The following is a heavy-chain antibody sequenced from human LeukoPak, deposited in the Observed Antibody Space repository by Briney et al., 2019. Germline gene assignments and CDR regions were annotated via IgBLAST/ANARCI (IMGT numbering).Heavy chain of an antibody. V-gene: IGHV1-2*02. CDR1: GYTFTGYY. CDR3: ARVSRYSYGDKAFDI. CDR2: INPNSGGT. J-gene: IGHJ3*02. D-gene: IGHD5-18*01. Sequence: GASVKVSCKASGYTFTGYYMHWVRQAPGQGLEWMGWINPNSGGTNYAQKFQGRVTMTRDTSISTAYMELSRLRSDDTAVYYCARVSRYSYGDKAFDIWGQGTMVTVSA.